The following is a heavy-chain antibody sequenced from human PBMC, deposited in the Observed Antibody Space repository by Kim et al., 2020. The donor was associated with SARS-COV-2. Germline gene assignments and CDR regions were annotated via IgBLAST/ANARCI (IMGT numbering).Heavy chain of an antibody. J-gene: IGHJ4*02. V-gene: IGHV3-21*01. Sequence: GGSLRLSCAASGFTFSSYNMNWVRQAPGKGLEWVSSISSSSSYIYYADSVKGRFTISRDNAKNSLYLQMNSLRAEDTAVYYCARVTEGLHLGELSPYYFDYWGQGTLVTVSS. CDR3: ARVTEGLHLGELSPYYFDY. CDR2: ISSSSSYI. CDR1: GFTFSSYN. D-gene: IGHD3-16*02.